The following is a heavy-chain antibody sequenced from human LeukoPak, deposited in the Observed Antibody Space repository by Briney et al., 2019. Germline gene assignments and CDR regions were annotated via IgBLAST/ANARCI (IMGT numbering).Heavy chain of an antibody. CDR3: ARGSHYDILTGYYH. Sequence: GGSLRLSCAASGFTFSSYSMNWVRQAPGKGLEWFSSISSSSSYIYYADSVKGRFTISRFNAKNSLYLQMNSLRAEDTAVYYCARGSHYDILTGYYHWGQGTLVTVSS. V-gene: IGHV3-21*01. J-gene: IGHJ4*02. CDR1: GFTFSSYS. D-gene: IGHD3-9*01. CDR2: ISSSSSYI.